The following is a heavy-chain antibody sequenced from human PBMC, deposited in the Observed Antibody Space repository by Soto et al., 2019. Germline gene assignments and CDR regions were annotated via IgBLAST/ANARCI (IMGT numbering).Heavy chain of an antibody. J-gene: IGHJ6*02. CDR3: ARSQGSSTSLEIYYYYYGMDV. CDR1: GGTFGSYA. Sequence: QVQLVQSGAEVKKPGSSVKVSCKASGGTFGSYAISWVRQAPGQGLEWMGGIIPIPGTANYAQKFQGIVTIAADESTRTAYMELSSLRSEDKAVYSCARSQGSSTSLEIYYYYYGMDVWGQGNTVTVSS. CDR2: IIPIPGTA. D-gene: IGHD2-2*01. V-gene: IGHV1-69*01.